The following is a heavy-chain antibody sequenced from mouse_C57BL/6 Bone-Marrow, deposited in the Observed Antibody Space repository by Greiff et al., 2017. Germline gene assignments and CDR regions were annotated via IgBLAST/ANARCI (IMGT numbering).Heavy chain of an antibody. J-gene: IGHJ3*01. Sequence: EVMLVESGPVLVKPGASVKMSCKASGYTFTDYYMNWVKQSHGKSLEWIGVINPYNGGTSYNQKFKGKATLTVDKSSSTAYMELNSLTSEDSAVYYCARIPPFYYGSAWFAYWGQGTLVTVSA. CDR1: GYTFTDYY. CDR3: ARIPPFYYGSAWFAY. D-gene: IGHD1-1*01. CDR2: INPYNGGT. V-gene: IGHV1-19*01.